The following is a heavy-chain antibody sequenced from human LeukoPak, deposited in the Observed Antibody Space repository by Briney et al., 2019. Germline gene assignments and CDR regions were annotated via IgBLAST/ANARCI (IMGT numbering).Heavy chain of an antibody. CDR1: RGTFSSYA. D-gene: IGHD3-22*01. Sequence: SVKVSCKASRGTFSSYAISWVRQAPGQGLEWMGRIIPIFGTANYAQKFQGRVTITTDESTSTAYMELSSLRSEDTAVYYCARDQYYDSSGYSNWFDPWGQGTLVTVSS. J-gene: IGHJ5*02. CDR3: ARDQYYDSSGYSNWFDP. CDR2: IIPIFGTA. V-gene: IGHV1-69*05.